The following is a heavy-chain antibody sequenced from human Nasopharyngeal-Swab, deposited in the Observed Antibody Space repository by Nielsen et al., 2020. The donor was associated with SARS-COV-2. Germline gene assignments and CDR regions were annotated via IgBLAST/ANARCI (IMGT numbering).Heavy chain of an antibody. CDR1: GGSISSGGYY. CDR2: IYYSGST. D-gene: IGHD2-21*02. Sequence: SETLSLTCTVSGGSISSGGYYWSWIRQHPGKGLEWIGYIYYSGSTYYNPSLKSRVTISVDTSKNQFSLKLSSVTAADTAVYYCARVSGDWGYFDYWGQGTLVTVSS. V-gene: IGHV4-31*03. CDR3: ARVSGDWGYFDY. J-gene: IGHJ4*02.